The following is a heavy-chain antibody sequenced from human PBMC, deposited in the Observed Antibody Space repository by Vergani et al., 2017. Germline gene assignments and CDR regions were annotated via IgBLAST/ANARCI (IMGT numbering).Heavy chain of an antibody. CDR1: GFTFDDYT. D-gene: IGHD6-6*01. J-gene: IGHJ6*02. CDR2: ISWDGSST. Sequence: EVQLVESGGVVVQPGGSLRLSCAASGFTFDDYTMHWVRQAPGKGLEWVSLISWDGSSTYYADSVKGRFTISRDNSKKSLYLEMNSLRTEDTALYYCAKDRGSSSFNYYYGMDVWGQGTTVTFSS. V-gene: IGHV3-43*01. CDR3: AKDRGSSSFNYYYGMDV.